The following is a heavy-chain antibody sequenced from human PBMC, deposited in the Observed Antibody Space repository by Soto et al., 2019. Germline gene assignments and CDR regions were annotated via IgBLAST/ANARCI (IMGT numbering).Heavy chain of an antibody. J-gene: IGHJ6*03. D-gene: IGHD3-3*01. V-gene: IGHV3-74*01. CDR2: INSDGSST. Sequence: GGSLRLSCAASGFTFSSYWMHWVRQAPGKGLVWVSRINSDGSSTSYADSVKGRFTISRDNAKNTLYLQMNSLRAEDTAVYYCARDNRWYYDFWSGYSIGLYYYYYMDVWGKGTTVTVSS. CDR1: GFTFSSYW. CDR3: ARDNRWYYDFWSGYSIGLYYYYYMDV.